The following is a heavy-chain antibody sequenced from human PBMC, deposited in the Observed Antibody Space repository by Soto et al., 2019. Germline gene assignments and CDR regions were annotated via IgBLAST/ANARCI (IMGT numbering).Heavy chain of an antibody. V-gene: IGHV4-4*07. J-gene: IGHJ4*02. CDR3: ARSFYYGSGSAHNDLGY. Sequence: QVQLQESGPGLVKPSETLSLTCTISGGSISGYYWNWIRQPAGKGLEWIGRIYSTGSTKFNPSLKSRFTMSVDTSKNQFSLKLTSVTAADTALYYCARSFYYGSGSAHNDLGYWGQGTLVTVSS. CDR2: IYSTGST. D-gene: IGHD3-10*01. CDR1: GGSISGYY.